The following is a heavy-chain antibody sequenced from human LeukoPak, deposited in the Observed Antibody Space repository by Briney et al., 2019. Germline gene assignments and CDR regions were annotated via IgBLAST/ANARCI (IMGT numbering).Heavy chain of an antibody. D-gene: IGHD3-22*01. CDR2: ISNNGRNK. Sequence: GGSLRLSCAASGFTFRNYGMNWVRQAPGKGLEWVAFISNNGRNKDYADSVKGRFTISRDNSKNTLYLQVNSLRPDDTAVYYCTRDLTGHYSIDYWGQGTLVTVSS. J-gene: IGHJ4*02. CDR3: TRDLTGHYSIDY. CDR1: GFTFRNYG. V-gene: IGHV3-30*19.